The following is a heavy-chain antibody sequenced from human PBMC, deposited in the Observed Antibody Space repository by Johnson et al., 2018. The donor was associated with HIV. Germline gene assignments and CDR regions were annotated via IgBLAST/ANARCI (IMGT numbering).Heavy chain of an antibody. CDR3: TTIKPELPTLNDAFDI. Sequence: VQLVESGGGLVQPGGSLRLSCAASGLSVSNNYMSWVRQAPGKGLEWVSVLWSGGNTWYAGSVPGRFPISRDDSQNTLYLQMNSLKTEDTAVYYCTTIKPELPTLNDAFDIWGQGTMVTVSS. J-gene: IGHJ3*02. CDR1: GLSVSNNY. CDR2: LWSGGNT. V-gene: IGHV3-66*01. D-gene: IGHD1-26*01.